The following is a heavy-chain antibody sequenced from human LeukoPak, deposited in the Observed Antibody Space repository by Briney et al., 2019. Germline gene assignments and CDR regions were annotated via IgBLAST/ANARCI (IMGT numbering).Heavy chain of an antibody. CDR2: IKQDASEK. J-gene: IGHJ4*02. CDR1: GFTFNSYS. CDR3: ARDRQLLH. V-gene: IGHV3-7*01. Sequence: GGSLRLSCAAAGFTFNSYSMSWVRQAPGKGLEWVANIKQDASEKYYVDSVKGRFTISRDSAKNSLFLQMNSLRAEDTAVYYCARDRQLLHWGQGTLVTVSS. D-gene: IGHD2-15*01.